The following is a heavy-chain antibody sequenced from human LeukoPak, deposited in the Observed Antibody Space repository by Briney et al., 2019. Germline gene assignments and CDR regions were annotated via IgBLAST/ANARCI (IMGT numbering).Heavy chain of an antibody. V-gene: IGHV3-23*01. Sequence: GGSLRLSCAASGLTFSSSSMTWVRQAPGKGLEWLSCISGSGENTYYADSVKGRFTISRDNSKNTLFLQMNSLRAEDTAVYYCAKDRSCTGSSCNVGSWGQGTMVTVSS. CDR2: ISGSGENT. CDR1: GLTFSSSS. D-gene: IGHD2-2*01. J-gene: IGHJ3*01. CDR3: AKDRSCTGSSCNVGS.